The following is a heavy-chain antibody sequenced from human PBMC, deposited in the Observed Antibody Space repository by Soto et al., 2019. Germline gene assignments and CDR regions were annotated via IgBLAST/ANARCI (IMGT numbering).Heavy chain of an antibody. J-gene: IGHJ4*02. D-gene: IGHD5-18*01. CDR1: GGSISSGDYH. Sequence: PSETLSLTCTVSGGSISSGDYHWSWIRQPPGKGLEWIGYIYYSGSTYYNPSLKSRVTISVDTSKNQFSLKLSSVTAADTAVYYCDRAGFGDTAPGDFDYWGQGTLVTVYS. CDR3: DRAGFGDTAPGDFDY. V-gene: IGHV4-30-4*01. CDR2: IYYSGST.